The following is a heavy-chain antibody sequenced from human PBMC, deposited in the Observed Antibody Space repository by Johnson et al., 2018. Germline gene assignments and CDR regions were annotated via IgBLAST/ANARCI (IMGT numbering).Heavy chain of an antibody. CDR2: ISWNSIRE. D-gene: IGHD1-1*01. Sequence: VQLVESGGGSVQPGRSLRLSCTASGFAFDDSAMHWVRQAPGTGLEWVSGISWNSIREDYADSVKGRFPISSDKDKNSLYLQMNSLIPDETALYYCTKDAGWKVGFDIWGQGTMVTVSS. CDR3: TKDAGWKVGFDI. J-gene: IGHJ3*02. CDR1: GFAFDDSA. V-gene: IGHV3-9*01.